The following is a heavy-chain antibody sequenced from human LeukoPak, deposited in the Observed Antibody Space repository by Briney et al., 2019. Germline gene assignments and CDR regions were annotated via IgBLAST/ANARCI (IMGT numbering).Heavy chain of an antibody. D-gene: IGHD3-22*01. CDR3: ARLYYYDSRDY. CDR1: GFTVSSNY. CDR2: IYSGGST. J-gene: IGHJ4*02. V-gene: IGHV3-53*05. Sequence: GGSLRLSCAASGFTVSSNYMSWVRQAPGKGLEWVSVIYSGGSTYYADSVKGRFTISRDNSKNTLYLQMNSLRAEDTAVYYCARLYYYDSRDYWGQGTLVTVSS.